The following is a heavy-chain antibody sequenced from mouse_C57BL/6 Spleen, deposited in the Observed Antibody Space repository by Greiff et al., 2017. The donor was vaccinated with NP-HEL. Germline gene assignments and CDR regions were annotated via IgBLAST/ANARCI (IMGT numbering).Heavy chain of an antibody. Sequence: EVQGVESGGGLVKPGGSLKLSCAASGFTFSSYTMSWVRQTPEKRLEWVATISGGGGNTYYPASVKGRFTISRDNAKNTLYLQMSSLRSEDTAWYYCARHGGPRWYPGEFAYWGQGTLVTVSA. J-gene: IGHJ3*01. CDR3: ARHGGPRWYPGEFAY. V-gene: IGHV5-9*01. CDR2: ISGGGGNT. CDR1: GFTFSSYT. D-gene: IGHD2-1*01.